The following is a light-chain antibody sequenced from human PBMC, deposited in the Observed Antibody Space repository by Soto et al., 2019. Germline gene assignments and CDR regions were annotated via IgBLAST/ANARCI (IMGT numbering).Light chain of an antibody. V-gene: IGKV3-11*01. J-gene: IGKJ5*01. CDR3: QQRSIWPPLT. CDR1: QSVSSSY. Sequence: EIVLTQSPGTLSLSPGERATLSCRAIQSVSSSYLAWYQHKPGQAPRLLIYDASNRATGIPARFSGSGSGTDFTLTISSLEPEDFAVYYCQQRSIWPPLTFGQGTRLEIK. CDR2: DAS.